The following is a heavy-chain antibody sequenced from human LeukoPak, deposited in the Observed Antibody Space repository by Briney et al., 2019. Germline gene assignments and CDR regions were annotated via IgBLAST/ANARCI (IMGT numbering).Heavy chain of an antibody. V-gene: IGHV4-59*01. D-gene: IGHD2-15*01. J-gene: IGHJ4*02. Sequence: PQTLSPTCTVSGVPITRLYCGWIRQPPGKGLEWIGYIYDSGITNYNTSLKTRVTISVDTSKTQFSVKLSSMTAADTAVYYCARVSVYCSGGACYSRRHFDHWGQGTLVTVSS. CDR3: ARVSVYCSGGACYSRRHFDH. CDR1: GVPITRLY. CDR2: IYDSGIT.